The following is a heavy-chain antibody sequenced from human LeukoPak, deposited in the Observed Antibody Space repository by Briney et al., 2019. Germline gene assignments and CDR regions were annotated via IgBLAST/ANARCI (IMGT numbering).Heavy chain of an antibody. Sequence: ASVKVSCKASGYTFNNYGISWVRQAPGQGLEWMGWINPDNGDTKYAQRLQGRVTMTTDTSTSTAYMELRSLRSDDTAVYYCARGYCSGGRCYDILNYQYGMDVWGQGTTVTVSS. CDR1: GYTFNNYG. D-gene: IGHD2-15*01. V-gene: IGHV1-18*01. CDR3: ARGYCSGGRCYDILNYQYGMDV. CDR2: INPDNGDT. J-gene: IGHJ6*02.